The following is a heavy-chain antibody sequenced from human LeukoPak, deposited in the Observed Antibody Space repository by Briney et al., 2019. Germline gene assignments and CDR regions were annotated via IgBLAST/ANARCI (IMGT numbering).Heavy chain of an antibody. CDR2: ISGSGGST. J-gene: IGHJ4*02. V-gene: IGHV3-23*01. D-gene: IGHD3-22*01. CDR3: AKTDSSGYIVY. Sequence: GGSLRLSCAASGFTFSSYAMSWVRQAPGKGLEWVSAISGSGGSTYYADSVKGRFTISRDNSKNTLYLQMNSLRAEDTAVYCCAKTDSSGYIVYWGQGTLVTVSS. CDR1: GFTFSSYA.